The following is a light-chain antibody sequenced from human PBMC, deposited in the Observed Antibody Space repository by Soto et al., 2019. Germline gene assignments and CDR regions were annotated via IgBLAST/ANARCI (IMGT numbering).Light chain of an antibody. CDR3: QQYNNWPPT. V-gene: IGKV3-15*01. CDR1: QSVSSN. Sequence: EIVMTQSPATLSVSPGERAALSCRASQSVSSNFAWYQQKPGQPPRLLIYGASTRATGIPARFSGSGSGTEFTLTISSLQSEDFALYYCQQYNNWPPTFGQGTKLEIK. J-gene: IGKJ2*01. CDR2: GAS.